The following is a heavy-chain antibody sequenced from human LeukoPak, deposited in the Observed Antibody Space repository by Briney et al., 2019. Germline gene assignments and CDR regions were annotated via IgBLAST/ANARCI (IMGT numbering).Heavy chain of an antibody. CDR1: GGSISSSSYY. D-gene: IGHD3-22*01. V-gene: IGHV4-39*07. CDR3: ARVSDYYDSSGSDY. J-gene: IGHJ4*02. CDR2: IYYSGST. Sequence: SETLSLTCTVSGGSISSSSYYWGWIRQPPGKGLEWIGSIYYSGSTYYNPSLKSRVTISVDTSKNQFSLKLSSVTAADTAVYYCARVSDYYDSSGSDYWGQGTLVTVSS.